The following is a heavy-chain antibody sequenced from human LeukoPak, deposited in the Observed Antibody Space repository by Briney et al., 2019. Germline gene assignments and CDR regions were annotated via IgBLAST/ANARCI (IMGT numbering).Heavy chain of an antibody. CDR3: ARGLGLRPNWFDP. Sequence: ASVKVSCKASGGTFSSYTISWVRQAPGQGLEWMGRIIPILGIANYAQKFQGRVTITADKSTSTAYMELSSLRSEDTAVYYCARGLGLRPNWFDPWGQGTLVTVSS. CDR1: GGTFSSYT. D-gene: IGHD3-16*01. V-gene: IGHV1-69*02. CDR2: IIPILGIA. J-gene: IGHJ5*02.